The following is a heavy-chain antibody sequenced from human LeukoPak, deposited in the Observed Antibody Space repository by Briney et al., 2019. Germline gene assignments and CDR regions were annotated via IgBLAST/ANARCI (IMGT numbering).Heavy chain of an antibody. D-gene: IGHD3-22*01. CDR1: GGSISSYY. CDR3: ARVHDSSGYTTPDY. V-gene: IGHV4-59*01. J-gene: IGHJ4*02. Sequence: PSETLSLTCTVSGGSISSYYWSWIRQPPGKGLEWIGYIYYSGSTNYNPSLKSRVTISVDTSKNQFSLKLSSVTAADTAVYYCARVHDSSGYTTPDYWGQGTLVTVSS. CDR2: IYYSGST.